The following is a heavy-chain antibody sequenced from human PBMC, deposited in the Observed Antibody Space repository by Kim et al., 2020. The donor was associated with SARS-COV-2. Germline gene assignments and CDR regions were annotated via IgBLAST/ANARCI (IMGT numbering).Heavy chain of an antibody. V-gene: IGHV3-48*02. J-gene: IGHJ3*02. CDR2: ITISSDTI. D-gene: IGHD3-10*01. CDR1: TFTFSSYT. CDR3: ARVRDSAFDI. Sequence: GGSLRLSCAGSTFTFSSYTMNWVRQAPGKGLEWISYITISSDTINYADSVKGRFTVSRDNAKNSLYLQMNSVRDEDTAIYYCARVRDSAFDIWGQGTMVTVSS.